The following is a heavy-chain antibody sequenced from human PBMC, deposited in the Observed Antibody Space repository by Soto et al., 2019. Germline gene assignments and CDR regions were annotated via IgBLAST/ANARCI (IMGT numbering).Heavy chain of an antibody. J-gene: IGHJ4*02. CDR1: GYTLTELS. CDR2: FDPEDGET. D-gene: IGHD6-13*01. CDR3: ATDRIAAAGTEYCFDS. V-gene: IGHV1-24*01. Sequence: ASVKVACKVSGYTLTELSMHLVRQAPGKGLEWMGGFDPEDGETIYVQKFQGIVTMTDDTSIDTAYMDLSSLSSEYSAVYFCATDRIAAAGTEYCFDSWGQGTLVTVSS.